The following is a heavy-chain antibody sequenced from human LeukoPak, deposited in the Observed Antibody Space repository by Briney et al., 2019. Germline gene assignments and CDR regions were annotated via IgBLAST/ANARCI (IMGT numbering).Heavy chain of an antibody. CDR3: ARDKVATWFDYYGMDV. V-gene: IGHV3-30*04. D-gene: IGHD5-12*01. J-gene: IGHJ6*02. CDR2: ISYDGSNK. Sequence: PGRSLRLSCAASGFTFSSYAMHWVRQAPGKGLEWVAVISYDGSNKYYADSVKGQFTISRDNSKNTLYLQMNSLRAEDTAVYYCARDKVATWFDYYGMDVWGQGTTVTVSS. CDR1: GFTFSSYA.